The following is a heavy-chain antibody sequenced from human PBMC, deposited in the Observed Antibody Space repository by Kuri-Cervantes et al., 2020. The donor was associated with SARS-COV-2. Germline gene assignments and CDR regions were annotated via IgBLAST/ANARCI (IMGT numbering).Heavy chain of an antibody. V-gene: IGHV3-23*01. Sequence: GGSLRLSCAASGFTFSSYAMSWVRQAPGKGLEWVSAISGSGGSTYYADSVKGRFTISRDNSKNTLYLQMNSLRAEDTAVYYCARARTTSYYDFWSGYYFHYYYGMDVWGQGTTVTVSS. CDR2: ISGSGGST. CDR3: ARARTTSYYDFWSGYYFHYYYGMDV. J-gene: IGHJ6*02. D-gene: IGHD3-3*01. CDR1: GFTFSSYA.